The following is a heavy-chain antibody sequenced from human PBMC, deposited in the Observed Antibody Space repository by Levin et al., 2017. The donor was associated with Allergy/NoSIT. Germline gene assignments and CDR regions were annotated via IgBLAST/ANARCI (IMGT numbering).Heavy chain of an antibody. CDR2: INDNGNM. V-gene: IGHV4-34*01. Sequence: RASETLSLTCAVYGGSFRGYFWNWFRQSPGKGLEWIGEINDNGNMNYNPSLKSRLGLSVDPSKKQFSLSLRSVTVADTAMYHCARGGAYDWGATSYFFQHYYIDVWGTGTTVTVS. D-gene: IGHD3-10*01. CDR1: GGSFRGYF. J-gene: IGHJ6*03. CDR3: ARGGAYDWGATSYFFQHYYIDV.